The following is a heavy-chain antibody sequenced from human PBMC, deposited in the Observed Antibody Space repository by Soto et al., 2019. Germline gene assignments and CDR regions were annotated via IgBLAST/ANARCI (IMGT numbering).Heavy chain of an antibody. Sequence: GPTLVNPTQTLTLACTFSGFSLSTSGVGVGWIRQPPGKALEWLALIYWDDDKRYSPSLKSRLTITKDTSKNQVVLTITNMDPVETATYYCAHKGARYRGSKYWGQGTLVTVSS. D-gene: IGHD1-26*01. CDR3: AHKGARYRGSKY. CDR1: GFSLSTSGVG. J-gene: IGHJ4*02. V-gene: IGHV2-5*02. CDR2: IYWDDDK.